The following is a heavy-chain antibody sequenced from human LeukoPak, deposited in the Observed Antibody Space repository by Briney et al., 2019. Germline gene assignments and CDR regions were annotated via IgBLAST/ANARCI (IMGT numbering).Heavy chain of an antibody. J-gene: IGHJ3*02. CDR3: ARDSQRFLRAFDI. D-gene: IGHD3-3*01. CDR1: GFTFSNYA. V-gene: IGHV3-53*01. Sequence: PGGSLRLSCAASGFTFSNYALHWVRQAPGKGLEWVSVIYSGGSTYYADSVKGRFTISRDNSKNTLYLQMNSLRAEDTAVYYCARDSQRFLRAFDIWGQGTMVTVSS. CDR2: IYSGGST.